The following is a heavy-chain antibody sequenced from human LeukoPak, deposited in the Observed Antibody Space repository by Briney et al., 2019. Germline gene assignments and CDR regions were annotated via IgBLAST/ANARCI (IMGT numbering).Heavy chain of an antibody. CDR2: ISGSGGST. Sequence: PGGSLRLSCAASGFTFSSYAMSWVRQAPGKGLEWVSAISGSGGSTYYADSVKGRFTISRDNSKNTLYLQMNSLRAEDTAVYYCAKDLAAYCGGDCSNFDYWGQGTLVTVSS. J-gene: IGHJ4*02. CDR1: GFTFSSYA. D-gene: IGHD2-21*01. CDR3: AKDLAAYCGGDCSNFDY. V-gene: IGHV3-23*01.